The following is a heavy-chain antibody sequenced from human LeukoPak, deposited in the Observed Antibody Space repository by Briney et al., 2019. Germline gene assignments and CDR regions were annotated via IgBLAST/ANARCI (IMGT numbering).Heavy chain of an antibody. V-gene: IGHV4-61*02. D-gene: IGHD2-2*01. Sequence: SQTLSLTCTVSGGSISSGSYYWSWIRQPAGKGLEWIGRIYTSGSTNYNPSLKSRVTISVDTSKNQFSLKLSSVTAADTAVYYCARDDYQLPPLHWFDPWGQGTLVTVSS. CDR1: GGSISSGSYY. CDR2: IYTSGST. J-gene: IGHJ5*02. CDR3: ARDDYQLPPLHWFDP.